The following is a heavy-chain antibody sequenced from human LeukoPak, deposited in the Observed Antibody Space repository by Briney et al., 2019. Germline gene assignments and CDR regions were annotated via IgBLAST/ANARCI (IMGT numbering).Heavy chain of an antibody. J-gene: IGHJ5*02. CDR1: GYTFTSYD. CDR3: ARGPPVTMVRGVINSPFDP. V-gene: IGHV1-8*01. CDR2: MNPNSGNT. D-gene: IGHD3-10*01. Sequence: ASVKVSCKASGYTFTSYDITWVRQATGQGLEWMGRMNPNSGNTGYAQKFQGRVTMTRTTSITTAYMELSSLGSEDTAVYYCARGPPVTMVRGVINSPFDPWGQGTLVTVSS.